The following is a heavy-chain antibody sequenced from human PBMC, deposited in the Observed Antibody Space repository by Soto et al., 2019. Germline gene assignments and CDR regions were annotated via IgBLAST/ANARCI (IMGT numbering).Heavy chain of an antibody. Sequence: ASVKVSCKASGYTFTSYGISWVRQAPGQGLEWMGWISAYNGNTNYAQKLQGRVTMTTDTSTSTAYMELRSLRSADTAVYYCASGETSKHDIAFNFCHRGTMVTAS. CDR2: ISAYNGNT. J-gene: IGHJ3*01. V-gene: IGHV1-18*01. D-gene: IGHD4-4*01. CDR3: ASGETSKHDIAFNF. CDR1: GYTFTSYG.